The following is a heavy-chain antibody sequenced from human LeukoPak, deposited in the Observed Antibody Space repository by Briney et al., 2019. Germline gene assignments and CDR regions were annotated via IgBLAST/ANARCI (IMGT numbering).Heavy chain of an antibody. Sequence: GGSLRLSCAASGFTFTNHWMSWVRQAPGKGLEWVANIKEDGSEKYYVDSVKGRFTVSRDNVKNSLFLQMNSLRVDDTAVYYCAKSGSSVSWSWGQGTLVTVSS. J-gene: IGHJ5*02. CDR1: GFTFTNHW. V-gene: IGHV3-7*03. CDR3: AKSGSSVSWS. CDR2: IKEDGSEK. D-gene: IGHD2-15*01.